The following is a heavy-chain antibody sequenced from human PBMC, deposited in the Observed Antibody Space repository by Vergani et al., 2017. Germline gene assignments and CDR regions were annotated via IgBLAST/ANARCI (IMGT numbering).Heavy chain of an antibody. CDR3: AGRQGTSAYYYGGFDY. J-gene: IGHJ4*02. D-gene: IGHD3-22*01. V-gene: IGHV3-23*01. Sequence: EVQLLESGGGLVQPGGSLGLSCAASGFTFSPYAMTWVRQAPGKGLEWVSTISCDGGSTYYADSVKGRFTISRDNSKKPLSLQMNSLTADDTAIYYFAGRQGTSAYYYGGFDYWGQGILVTVSS. CDR1: GFTFSPYA. CDR2: ISCDGGST.